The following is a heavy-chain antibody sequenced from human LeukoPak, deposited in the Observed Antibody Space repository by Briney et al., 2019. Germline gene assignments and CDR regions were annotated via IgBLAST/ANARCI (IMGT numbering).Heavy chain of an antibody. V-gene: IGHV4-61*01. CDR2: IYYSGST. D-gene: IGHD2-21*02. CDR1: GGSVSSGSYY. CDR3: AGRGDPLDY. J-gene: IGHJ4*02. Sequence: SETLSLTCTVSGGSVSSGSYYWSWIRQPPGKGLEWIGYIYYSGSTNYNPSLKSRVTISVDTSKNQFSLKLSSVTAADTAVYYCAGRGDPLDYWGQGTLVTVSS.